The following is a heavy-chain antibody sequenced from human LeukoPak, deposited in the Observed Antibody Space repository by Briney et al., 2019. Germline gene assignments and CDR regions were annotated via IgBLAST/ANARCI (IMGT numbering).Heavy chain of an antibody. CDR1: GGSFSGYY. D-gene: IGHD2-15*01. CDR3: ARGGMTPDY. CDR2: INHSGST. Sequence: SETLSLTCAVYGGSFSGYYWSWIRQPPGKGLEWIGEINHSGSTNYNPSLKSRVTMSVDTSKNQFSLKLSSVSAADTAVYYCARGGMTPDYWGQGTLVTVSS. J-gene: IGHJ4*02. V-gene: IGHV4-34*01.